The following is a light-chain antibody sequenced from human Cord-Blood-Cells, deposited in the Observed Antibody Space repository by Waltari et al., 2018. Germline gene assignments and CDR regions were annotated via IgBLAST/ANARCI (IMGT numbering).Light chain of an antibody. CDR1: SSDVGGYNY. CDR2: DVS. CDR3: SSYTSSSTWV. J-gene: IGLJ3*02. V-gene: IGLV2-14*03. Sequence: QSALTQPASVSGSPGQSITIPCTGTSSDVGGYNYVSWYQQHPGKAPKLIIYDVSNRPAGVSNRFSGSKSDNTASLTISGLQSEDDADYYCSSYTSSSTWVFGGETKLTVL.